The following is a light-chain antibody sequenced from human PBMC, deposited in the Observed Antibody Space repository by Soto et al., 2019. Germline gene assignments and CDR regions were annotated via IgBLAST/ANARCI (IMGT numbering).Light chain of an antibody. J-gene: IGKJ4*02. CDR2: AAS. CDR1: QSISDF. V-gene: IGKV1-39*01. CDR3: EHRVKMPRT. Sequence: VRGRINITLRASQSISDFLNWYQLKPGKAPKLLIYAASSLQSGVPSRFCVCEQRTDFALTMRCLQPCGIATHTYEHRVKMPRTFGGGTKVDIK.